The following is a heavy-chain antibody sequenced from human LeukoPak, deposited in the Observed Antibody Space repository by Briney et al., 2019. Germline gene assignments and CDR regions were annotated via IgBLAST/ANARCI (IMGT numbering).Heavy chain of an antibody. J-gene: IGHJ3*01. CDR1: GFTFSSYA. CDR3: SKDQFSIAVNDAFDV. D-gene: IGHD6-19*01. V-gene: IGHV3-23*01. CDR2: ISGSGDNT. Sequence: PGGSLRLSCAASGFTFSSYAMSWVRQVPGKGLEWVSVISGSGDNTYYADSVKGRFTISRDNSKNMLCLQMNSLRAEDTAVYYCSKDQFSIAVNDAFDVWGQGTLVTVS.